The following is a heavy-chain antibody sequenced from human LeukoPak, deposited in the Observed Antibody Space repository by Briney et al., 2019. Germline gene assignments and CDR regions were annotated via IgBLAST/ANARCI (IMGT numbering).Heavy chain of an antibody. CDR3: ARDPGYCSSTSCGKNWYFDL. CDR1: GYTFTSYG. V-gene: IGHV1-18*01. D-gene: IGHD2-2*01. CDR2: ISAYNGNT. J-gene: IGHJ2*01. Sequence: ASVKVPCKASGYTFTSYGISWVRQAPGQGLEWMGWISAYNGNTNYAQKLQGRVTMTTDTSTGTAYMELRSLRSDDTAVYYCARDPGYCSSTSCGKNWYFDLWGRGTVVTVSS.